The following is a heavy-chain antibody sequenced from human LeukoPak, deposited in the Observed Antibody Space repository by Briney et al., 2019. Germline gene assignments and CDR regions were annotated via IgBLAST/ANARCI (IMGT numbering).Heavy chain of an antibody. Sequence: PSETLSLTCTVSGGSISSSHYYWGWVRQPPGKGLEWIGSIYYSGNTYYNPSLKSRVTMSVDTSMNQFSLKLNSVTAADTAVYYWAGQPRVKGPNWFGPLGQGTLVTVSS. V-gene: IGHV4-39*01. J-gene: IGHJ5*02. D-gene: IGHD1-14*01. CDR1: GGSISSSHYY. CDR3: AGQPRVKGPNWFGP. CDR2: IYYSGNT.